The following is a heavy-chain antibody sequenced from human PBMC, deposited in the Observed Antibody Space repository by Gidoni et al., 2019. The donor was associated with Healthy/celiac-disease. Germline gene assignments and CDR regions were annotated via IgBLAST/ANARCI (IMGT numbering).Heavy chain of an antibody. Sequence: QVQLQASGPGLVKPSETLSLTCSDSGGSISIYFWSWIRQPPVKGLEGLGYIYFSWCTKYHPPRKSRVTISVDTYRNQFSLKLSSVTAADTAVYYCARGSWDTGLYYFDFWGQGTLVTVSS. J-gene: IGHJ4*02. V-gene: IGHV4-59*01. CDR2: IYFSWCT. CDR3: ARGSWDTGLYYFDF. D-gene: IGHD5-18*01. CDR1: GGSISIYF.